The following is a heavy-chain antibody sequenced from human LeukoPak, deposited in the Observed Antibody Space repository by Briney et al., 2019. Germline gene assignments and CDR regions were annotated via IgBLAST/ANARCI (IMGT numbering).Heavy chain of an antibody. CDR1: GGSFSGYY. J-gene: IGHJ4*02. Sequence: PSETLSLTCAVYGGSFSGYYWSWIRQPPGKGLDCIGEINHGGSTNYNPSLKSRVTISADPSKNQVSLKVKSVTAADTAVYSCARVRCVRWSPQGFFDYWGQGTLITVSS. V-gene: IGHV4-34*01. CDR2: INHGGST. CDR3: ARVRCVRWSPQGFFDY. D-gene: IGHD4-23*01.